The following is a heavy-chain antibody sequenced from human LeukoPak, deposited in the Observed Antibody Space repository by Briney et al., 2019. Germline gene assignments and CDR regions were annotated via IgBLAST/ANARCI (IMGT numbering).Heavy chain of an antibody. CDR2: IYYSGST. Sequence: SETLSLTCTVSGGSISSSSYYWGWIRQPPGKGLEWIGSIYYSGSTYYNPSLKSRVTMSVDTSKNQFSLKLSSVTAADTAVYYRARRSSGATRYYFDYWGQGALVTVSS. V-gene: IGHV4-39*01. CDR3: ARRSSGATRYYFDY. J-gene: IGHJ4*02. D-gene: IGHD1-26*01. CDR1: GGSISSSSYY.